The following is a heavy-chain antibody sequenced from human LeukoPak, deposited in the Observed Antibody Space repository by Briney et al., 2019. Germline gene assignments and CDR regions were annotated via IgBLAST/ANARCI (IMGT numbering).Heavy chain of an antibody. J-gene: IGHJ4*02. CDR2: INPNSGGT. CDR3: ARAARVRGVPKGEDY. Sequence: GASVKVSCKASGYTFTGYYMHWVRQAPGQGLEWMGWINPNSGGTNYAQKFQGRVTMTRNTSISTAYMELSSLRSEDTAVYYCARAARVRGVPKGEDYWGQGTLVTVSS. D-gene: IGHD3-10*01. CDR1: GYTFTGYY. V-gene: IGHV1-2*02.